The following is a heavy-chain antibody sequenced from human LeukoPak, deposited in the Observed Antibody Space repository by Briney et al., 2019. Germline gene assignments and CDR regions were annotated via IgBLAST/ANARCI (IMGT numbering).Heavy chain of an antibody. J-gene: IGHJ4*02. V-gene: IGHV4-59*01. CDR2: IYYSGST. Sequence: PSETLSLTCSVSGDSISISYWSWIRQPPGKGLEWIGYIYYSGSTNYNPSLKSRVTISVDTSKDQFSLKLSSVTAADTAVYYCASLDYPGDYWGQGTLVTVSS. CDR1: GDSISISY. CDR3: ASLDYPGDY. D-gene: IGHD4-11*01.